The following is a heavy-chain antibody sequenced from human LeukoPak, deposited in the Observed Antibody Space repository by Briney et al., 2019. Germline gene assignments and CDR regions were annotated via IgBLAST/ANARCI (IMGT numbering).Heavy chain of an antibody. CDR2: ISGSGGNT. V-gene: IGHV3-23*01. J-gene: IGHJ4*02. Sequence: GGSLRLSCAASEFTFSSYAMSWVRQAPGKGLEWVSAISGSGGNTYYADSVKGRFTISRDNSKNTLYLQMNSLRAEDTAVYYCANSGSYYSYYFDYWGQGTLVTVSS. D-gene: IGHD3-10*01. CDR1: EFTFSSYA. CDR3: ANSGSYYSYYFDY.